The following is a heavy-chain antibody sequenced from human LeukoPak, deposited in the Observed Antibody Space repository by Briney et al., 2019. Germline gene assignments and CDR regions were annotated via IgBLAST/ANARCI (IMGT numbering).Heavy chain of an antibody. CDR1: GFTFSSYG. J-gene: IGHJ4*02. Sequence: WGTLRLSCAASGFTFSSYGMSWVRQAPGKGLEWVSAISGSGGSTYYADSVKGRFTISRDNSKNTLSLQINSLRAEHTAVYYCAKGNCYDSSGYRNWGQGTLVTVSS. CDR2: ISGSGGST. CDR3: AKGNCYDSSGYRN. D-gene: IGHD3-22*01. V-gene: IGHV3-23*01.